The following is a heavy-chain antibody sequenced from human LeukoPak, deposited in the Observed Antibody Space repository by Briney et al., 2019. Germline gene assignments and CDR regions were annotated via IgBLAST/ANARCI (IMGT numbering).Heavy chain of an antibody. J-gene: IGHJ4*02. V-gene: IGHV3-30*04. CDR1: GFTFSSYA. Sequence: GGSLRLSCAASGFTFSSYAMHWVRQAPGKGLEWVAVISYDGSNKYYADSVKGRFTISRDNSKNTLYLQMNSLRAEDTAVYYCARVDSPTMAYFDYWGQGTLVTVSS. D-gene: IGHD4/OR15-4a*01. CDR2: ISYDGSNK. CDR3: ARVDSPTMAYFDY.